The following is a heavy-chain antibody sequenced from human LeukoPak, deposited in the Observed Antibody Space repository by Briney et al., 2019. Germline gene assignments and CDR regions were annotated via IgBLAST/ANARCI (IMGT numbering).Heavy chain of an antibody. Sequence: PGGSLRLSCAASGFTFSRYEMNWVRQAPGQGLEWVSYISSSGSTIYYADSVKGRFTISRDNAKNSLYLQMNSLRAEDTAVYYCARSDSSSGYWGQGTLVTVSS. CDR1: GFTFSRYE. CDR2: ISSSGSTI. CDR3: ARSDSSSGY. D-gene: IGHD6-6*01. J-gene: IGHJ4*02. V-gene: IGHV3-48*03.